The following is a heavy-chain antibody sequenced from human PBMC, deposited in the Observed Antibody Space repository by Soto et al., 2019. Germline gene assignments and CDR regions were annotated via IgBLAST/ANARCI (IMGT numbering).Heavy chain of an antibody. CDR2: VYNSGST. CDR3: GRIPYSSASFDY. J-gene: IGHJ4*02. V-gene: IGHV4-59*02. CDR1: GFSVSSTY. Sequence: SETVSLTCSASGFSVSSTYWGWVRQSPGKGLEWIGYVYNSGSTIYSPSLKSRITISMDPSKNQFSLRLRSVTAADTAVYYCGRIPYSSASFDYWGQGNLVTVSS. D-gene: IGHD6-19*01.